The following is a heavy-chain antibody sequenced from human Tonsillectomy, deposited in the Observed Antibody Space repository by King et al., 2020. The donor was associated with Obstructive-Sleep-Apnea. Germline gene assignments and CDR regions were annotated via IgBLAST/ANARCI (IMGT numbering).Heavy chain of an antibody. D-gene: IGHD6-19*01. CDR3: ARDRIPGPPLIAVAGRFDYYYGMDV. CDR1: GGTFSSYA. CDR2: IIPILGIA. Sequence: QLVQSGAEVKKPGSSVKVSCKASGGTFSSYAISWVRQAPGQGLEWMGRIIPILGIANYAQKFQGRVTITADKSTSTAYMELSSLRSEDTAVYYCARDRIPGPPLIAVAGRFDYYYGMDVWGQGTTVTVSS. J-gene: IGHJ6*02. V-gene: IGHV1-69*04.